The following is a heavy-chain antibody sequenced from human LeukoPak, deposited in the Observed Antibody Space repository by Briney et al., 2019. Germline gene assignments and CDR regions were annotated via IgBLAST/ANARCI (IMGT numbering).Heavy chain of an antibody. V-gene: IGHV3-23*01. J-gene: IGHJ4*02. D-gene: IGHD4-17*01. CDR2: ISGSGDST. Sequence: GGSLRLSCAASGFTFSNYAMSWVRQAPGKGLEWVSAISGSGDSTYYADSVKGRFSISRDNSKNTLYLQLNSLRADDTAVYYCAKRNRDYGQVLDYWGQGTLVTVSS. CDR3: AKRNRDYGQVLDY. CDR1: GFTFSNYA.